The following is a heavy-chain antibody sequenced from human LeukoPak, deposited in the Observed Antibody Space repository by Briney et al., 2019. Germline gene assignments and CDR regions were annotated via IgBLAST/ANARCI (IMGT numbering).Heavy chain of an antibody. CDR3: AGFDSGFYYEFDY. CDR2: ISSSGYSI. V-gene: IGHV3-48*03. Sequence: GGSLRLSCAASGFTFSSYEMNWVRQAPGKGLEWVSYISSSGYSIYYADSVKGRFTISRDNAKNSLYLQMNSLRAEDTAVYYCAGFDSGFYYEFDYWGQGTLVSVSS. J-gene: IGHJ4*02. D-gene: IGHD3-22*01. CDR1: GFTFSSYE.